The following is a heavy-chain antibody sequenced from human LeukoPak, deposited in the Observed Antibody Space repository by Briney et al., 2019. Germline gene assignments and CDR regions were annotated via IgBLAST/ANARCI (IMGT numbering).Heavy chain of an antibody. CDR1: GFTFSSYA. CDR2: ISGSGGST. V-gene: IGHV3-23*01. CDR3: ARDSNWNNGGFDY. J-gene: IGHJ4*02. D-gene: IGHD1/OR15-1a*01. Sequence: GGSLRLSCAASGFTFSSYAMSWVSQAPGKGLEWVSAISGSGGSTYYADSVKGRFTISRDNSKNTLYLQMNSLRAEDTAVYYCARDSNWNNGGFDYWGQGTLVTVSA.